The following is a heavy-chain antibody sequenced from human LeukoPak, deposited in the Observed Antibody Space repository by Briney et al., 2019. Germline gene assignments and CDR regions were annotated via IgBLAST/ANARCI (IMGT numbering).Heavy chain of an antibody. V-gene: IGHV3-9*01. J-gene: IGHJ4*02. CDR1: GFTFDDYA. Sequence: PGGSLRLSCAASGFTFDDYAMHWVRQAPGKGLEWVSGISWNSGSIGYADSVKGRFTISRDNAKNSLYLQMNSLRAEDTALYYCAKGSSGGSCYRPLDYWGQGTLVTVSS. D-gene: IGHD2-15*01. CDR3: AKGSSGGSCYRPLDY. CDR2: ISWNSGSI.